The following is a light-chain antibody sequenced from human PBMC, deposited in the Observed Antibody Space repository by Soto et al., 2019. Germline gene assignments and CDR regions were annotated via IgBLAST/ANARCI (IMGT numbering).Light chain of an antibody. V-gene: IGKV3-11*01. J-gene: IGKJ5*01. CDR3: QQRSNQIT. CDR2: DAS. Sequence: EIVLTQSPATLSLSPGERATLSCRASQSVSSYLAWYQQKPGQAPRLLIYDASNRATGIPARFSGSGSGTDFTLTISSLEPEDFAVYYCQQRSNQITFGQGTRLEIK. CDR1: QSVSSY.